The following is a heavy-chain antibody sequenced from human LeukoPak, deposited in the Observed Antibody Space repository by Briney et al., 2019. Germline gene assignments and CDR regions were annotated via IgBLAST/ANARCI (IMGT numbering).Heavy chain of an antibody. CDR3: AREYSNYFDY. CDR2: ISYDASDK. Sequence: GRSLRLSCAASGFTFSSYPMHWVRQAPGKGLEWVAIISYDASDKYYADSVKGRFTISRDNSENTLYLQMNSLRPEDTAVYYCAREYSNYFDYWGQGTLVTVSS. V-gene: IGHV3-30*04. D-gene: IGHD4-11*01. J-gene: IGHJ4*02. CDR1: GFTFSSYP.